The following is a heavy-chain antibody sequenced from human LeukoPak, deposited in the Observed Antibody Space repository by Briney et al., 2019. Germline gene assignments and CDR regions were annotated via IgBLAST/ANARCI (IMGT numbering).Heavy chain of an antibody. CDR3: AKDDSRYPSFFDY. CDR1: AFPFITYV. Sequence: GGSLRLSCAASAFPFITYVIYCVRQAPGKGLEWVSCISYNGGSAHYADSVKGRFTVSRDNSKNIAHLQMDSLRAEDTAVYYCAKDDSRYPSFFDYWGQGNLVTVSS. CDR2: ISYNGGSA. D-gene: IGHD3-9*01. J-gene: IGHJ4*02. V-gene: IGHV3-23*01.